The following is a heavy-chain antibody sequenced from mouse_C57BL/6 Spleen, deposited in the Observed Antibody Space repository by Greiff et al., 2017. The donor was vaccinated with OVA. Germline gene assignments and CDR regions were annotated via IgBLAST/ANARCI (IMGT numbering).Heavy chain of an antibody. CDR1: GYTFTSYW. V-gene: IGHV1-69*01. D-gene: IGHD1-1*01. CDR2: IDPSDSYT. CDR3: ARSYGSSPVDV. J-gene: IGHJ1*03. Sequence: QVQLKQPGAELVMPGASVKLSCKASGYTFTSYWMHWVKQRPGQGLEWIGEIDPSDSYTNYNQKFKGKSTLTVDKSSSTAYMQLSSLTSEDSAVYYCARSYGSSPVDVWGTGTTVTVSS.